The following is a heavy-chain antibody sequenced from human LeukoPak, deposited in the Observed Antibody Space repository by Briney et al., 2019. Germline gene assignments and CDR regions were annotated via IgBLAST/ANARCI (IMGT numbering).Heavy chain of an antibody. J-gene: IGHJ4*02. CDR3: ARDQVPAHPFDY. CDR1: GFTFSSYG. Sequence: GGSLRLSCAASGFTFSSYGMHWVRQAPGKGLEWVAVIRYDGSNKYYADSVKGRFTISRDNSKNTLYLQMNSLRAEDTAVYYCARDQVPAHPFDYWGQGTLVTVSS. V-gene: IGHV3-33*01. CDR2: IRYDGSNK. D-gene: IGHD2-2*01.